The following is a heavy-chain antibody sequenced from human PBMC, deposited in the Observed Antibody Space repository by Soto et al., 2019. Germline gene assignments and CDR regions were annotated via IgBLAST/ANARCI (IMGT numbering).Heavy chain of an antibody. CDR1: GYTFTSYD. CDR3: GRGGGGSGSFMAYYYYYMDV. V-gene: IGHV1-8*01. J-gene: IGHJ6*03. Sequence: QVQLVQSGAEVKKPGASVKVSCKASGYTFTSYDINWVRQATGQGLEWMGWMNPNSGNTGYAQKFQARVTKTRNTSRGTAWGEGGGLRSEDTAVYYWGRGGGGSGSFMAYYYYYMDVWGKGTTVTVSS. CDR2: MNPNSGNT. D-gene: IGHD3-10*01.